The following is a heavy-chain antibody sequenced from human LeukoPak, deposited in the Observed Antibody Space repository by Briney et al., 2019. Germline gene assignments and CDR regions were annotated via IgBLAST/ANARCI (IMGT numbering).Heavy chain of an antibody. CDR1: GFTFSSYA. Sequence: GGSLRLSCAASGFTFSSYAMHWVRQAPGKGLEWVAAISYDGSNKYYADSVKGRFTISRDNSKNTLYLQMNSLRAEDTAVYYCARGPGLDCSSTSCFSWGLNFDYWGQGTLVTVSS. CDR2: ISYDGSNK. CDR3: ARGPGLDCSSTSCFSWGLNFDY. J-gene: IGHJ4*02. V-gene: IGHV3-30-3*01. D-gene: IGHD2-2*01.